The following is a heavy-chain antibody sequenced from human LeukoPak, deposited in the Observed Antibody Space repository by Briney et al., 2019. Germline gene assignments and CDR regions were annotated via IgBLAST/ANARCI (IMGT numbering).Heavy chain of an antibody. D-gene: IGHD3-10*01. CDR2: IKSKTDGGTT. V-gene: IGHV3-15*01. Sequence: GGSLRLSCAASGFTFSNAWMSWVRQAPGKGLEWVGRIKSKTDGGTTDYAAPVKGRFTISRDDSKNTLYLEMNSLRAEDTAVYYCAKDEVFNRLGSYLRTDAFDIWGQGTMVTVSS. J-gene: IGHJ3*02. CDR1: GFTFSNAW. CDR3: AKDEVFNRLGSYLRTDAFDI.